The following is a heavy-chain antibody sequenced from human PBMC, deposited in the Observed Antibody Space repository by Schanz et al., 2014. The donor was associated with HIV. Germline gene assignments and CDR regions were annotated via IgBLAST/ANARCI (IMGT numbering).Heavy chain of an antibody. J-gene: IGHJ3*02. CDR3: ARGEVAFGVDRRDAFDI. CDR2: INHSGGT. CDR1: GGSFSDYY. D-gene: IGHD3-3*01. V-gene: IGHV4-34*01. Sequence: QVQLQQWGAGLLKPSETLSLTCAVYGGSFSDYYWSWIRQSPGKGLEWIGEINHSGGTNYNPSLKIRAIISVDTYTNQSSENLSSVTAADTAVYYCARGEVAFGVDRRDAFDIWGQGTMVTVSS.